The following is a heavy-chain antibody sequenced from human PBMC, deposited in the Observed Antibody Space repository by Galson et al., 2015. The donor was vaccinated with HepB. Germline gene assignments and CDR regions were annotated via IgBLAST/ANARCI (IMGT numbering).Heavy chain of an antibody. V-gene: IGHV4-59*01. J-gene: IGHJ6*02. D-gene: IGHD6-6*01. CDR2: IYYSGST. Sequence: ETLSLTCTVSGGSISSYYWSWIRQPPGKGLEWIGYIYYSGSTNYNPSLKSRVTISVDTSKNQFSLKLSSVTAADTAVYYCARVPSEIAARWHYYYGMDVWGQGTTVTVSS. CDR1: GGSISSYY. CDR3: ARVPSEIAARWHYYYGMDV.